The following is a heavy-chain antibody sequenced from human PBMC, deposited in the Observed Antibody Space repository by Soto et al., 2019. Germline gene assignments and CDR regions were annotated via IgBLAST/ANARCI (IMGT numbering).Heavy chain of an antibody. CDR2: IYYSGST. CDR1: GGSISSYC. D-gene: IGHD2-15*01. V-gene: IGHV4-59*08. CDR3: ARHELGYCSGGSCPYYFDY. Sequence: PLEILSLTCTVSGGSISSYCWSWIRQPPGKGLEWIGYIYYSGSTNYNPSLKSRVTISVDTSQNQFSLKLTSVTAADTAVYYCARHELGYCSGGSCPYYFDYWGQGTLVTVSS. J-gene: IGHJ4*02.